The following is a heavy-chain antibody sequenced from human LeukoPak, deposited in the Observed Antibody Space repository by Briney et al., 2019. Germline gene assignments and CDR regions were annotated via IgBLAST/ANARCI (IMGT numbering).Heavy chain of an antibody. J-gene: IGHJ4*02. Sequence: SQTLSLTCTVSGVSISSSSYYWGGIREPPGKGLEWIGSIYYSGSTYHNPSLKSRVTILVDTSKDQFGLKLSSVTTAEPAGAYRATGVVIAPQTFDYWGQGTLVTVSS. D-gene: IGHD2-21*01. CDR1: GVSISSSSYY. CDR2: IYYSGST. V-gene: IGHV4-39*06. CDR3: ATGVVIAPQTFDY.